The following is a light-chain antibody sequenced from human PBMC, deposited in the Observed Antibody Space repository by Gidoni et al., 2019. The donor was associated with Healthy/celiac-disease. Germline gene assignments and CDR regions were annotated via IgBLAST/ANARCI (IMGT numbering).Light chain of an antibody. CDR2: GAS. V-gene: IGKV3-20*01. J-gene: IGKJ4*01. Sequence: EIVLPQSPGTLSLSPGERATLSCRASQRVSSSYLAWYQQKPGQAPRLLIYGASSRATGIPDRFSGSGSGTVFTLTIRRLEPEAFSLYYCQHYGSSLFXGXTKVEIK. CDR3: QHYGSSL. CDR1: QRVSSSY.